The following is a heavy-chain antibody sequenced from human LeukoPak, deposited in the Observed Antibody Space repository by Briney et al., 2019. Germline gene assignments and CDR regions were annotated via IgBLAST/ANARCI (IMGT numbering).Heavy chain of an antibody. CDR3: ARDPGAAPHDYGYFQH. Sequence: GGSLRLSCAASGFTFSSYSMNWVRQAPGKGLEWVSSISSSSSYIYYADSVKGRFTISRDNAKNSLYLQMNSLRAEDTAVYFCARDPGAAPHDYGYFQHWGQGTLVTVSS. V-gene: IGHV3-21*01. CDR2: ISSSSSYI. CDR1: GFTFSSYS. J-gene: IGHJ1*01. D-gene: IGHD4-17*01.